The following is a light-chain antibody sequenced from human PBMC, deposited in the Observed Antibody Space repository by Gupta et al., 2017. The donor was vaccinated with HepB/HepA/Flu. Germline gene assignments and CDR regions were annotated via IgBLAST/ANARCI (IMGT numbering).Light chain of an antibody. CDR3: QQYYGSPWT. Sequence: DIVMTQSPDSLAVSLGERATINCKSSRNVLDSSANKSYLAWYQQKPGQPPKLFIYWASIRESGVPDRFSGSGSATDFTLTISSLQAEDVAVYYCQQYYGSPWTFGQGTKVEIK. CDR2: WAS. CDR1: RNVLDSSANKSY. V-gene: IGKV4-1*01. J-gene: IGKJ1*01.